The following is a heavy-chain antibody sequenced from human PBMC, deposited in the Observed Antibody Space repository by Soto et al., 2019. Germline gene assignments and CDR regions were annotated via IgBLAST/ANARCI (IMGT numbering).Heavy chain of an antibody. J-gene: IGHJ4*02. V-gene: IGHV1-69*12. D-gene: IGHD4-17*01. CDR1: GGTFSSYA. Sequence: QVQLVQSGAEVKKPGSSVKVSCKASGGTFSSYAISWVRQAPGQGLEWMGGIIPIFGTANYAQKFQGRVTITADESTSTAYMELSSLSSEDTAGYYGARCPHGGTVTTFIYYFDYWGQGTLVTVSS. CDR3: ARCPHGGTVTTFIYYFDY. CDR2: IIPIFGTA.